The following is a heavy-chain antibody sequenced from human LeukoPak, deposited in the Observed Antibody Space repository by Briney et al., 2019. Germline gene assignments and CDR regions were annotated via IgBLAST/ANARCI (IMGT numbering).Heavy chain of an antibody. CDR1: GFTLNRSW. D-gene: IGHD6-19*01. Sequence: AGGSLRLSCAASGFTLNRSWMHWVRQAPGKGLEWVASIKEDGSEKYYVDSVKGRFTISRDNAKNSVYLQMNSLRAEDTAMYYCASSGWYSTPNWFDPWGQGTLVIVSS. J-gene: IGHJ5*02. CDR3: ASSGWYSTPNWFDP. V-gene: IGHV3-7*01. CDR2: IKEDGSEK.